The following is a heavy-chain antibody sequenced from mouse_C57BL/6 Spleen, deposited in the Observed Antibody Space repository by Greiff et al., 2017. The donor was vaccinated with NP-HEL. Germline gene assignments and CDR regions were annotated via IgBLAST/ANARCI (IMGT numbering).Heavy chain of an antibody. J-gene: IGHJ2*01. V-gene: IGHV1-69*01. Sequence: QVQLKQPGAELVMPGASVKLSCKASGYTFTSYWMHWVKQRPGQGLEWIGEIDPSDSYTNYNQKFKGKSTLTVDKSSSTAYMQLSSLTSEDSAVYYCARDYSHFDYWGQGTTLTVSS. CDR1: GYTFTSYW. D-gene: IGHD1-1*02. CDR2: IDPSDSYT. CDR3: ARDYSHFDY.